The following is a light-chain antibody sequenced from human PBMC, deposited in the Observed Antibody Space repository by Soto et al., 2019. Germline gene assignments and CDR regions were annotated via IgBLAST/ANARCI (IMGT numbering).Light chain of an antibody. J-gene: IGLJ1*01. CDR1: SSDVGGYNY. CDR2: DVS. V-gene: IGLV2-14*01. CDR3: SSSTTRSTLGI. Sequence: QSVLTQPASVSGSPGQSITISCTGTSSDVGGYNYVSWYQQHPGKAPKLMIYDVSNRPSGVFNRFSGSKSGNTASLTISGLQPEDEADYYCSSSTTRSTLGIFGTGTKLTVL.